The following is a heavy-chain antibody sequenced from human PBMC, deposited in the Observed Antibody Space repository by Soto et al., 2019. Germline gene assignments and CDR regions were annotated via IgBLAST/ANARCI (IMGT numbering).Heavy chain of an antibody. D-gene: IGHD6-13*01. J-gene: IGHJ4*02. CDR1: GYTFTDYY. Sequence: ASVKVSCKASGYTFTDYYIHWVRQAPGQGLEWMGWINPQNGDTDSTQKFKGRVTLTRDTSISTVYMELTRLTSDDAAVYYCARTTETATVFAGLDHWGQGTLVTVS. V-gene: IGHV1-2*02. CDR3: ARTTETATVFAGLDH. CDR2: INPQNGDT.